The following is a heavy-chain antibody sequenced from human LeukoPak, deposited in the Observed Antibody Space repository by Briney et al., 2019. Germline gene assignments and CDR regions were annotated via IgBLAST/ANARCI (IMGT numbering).Heavy chain of an antibody. CDR2: IIPIFGIA. CDR3: AVDTAMLPSDY. D-gene: IGHD5-18*01. Sequence: SVKVSCKASGGTFSSYAISWVRQAPGQGLEWMGRIIPIFGIANYAQKFQGRVTITADKSTSTAYMELSSLRSEDTAVYYCAVDTAMLPSDYWGQGTLVTVSS. J-gene: IGHJ4*02. CDR1: GGTFSSYA. V-gene: IGHV1-69*04.